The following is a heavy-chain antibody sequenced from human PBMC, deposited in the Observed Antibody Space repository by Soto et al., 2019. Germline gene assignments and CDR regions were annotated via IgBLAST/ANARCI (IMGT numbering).Heavy chain of an antibody. V-gene: IGHV3-23*01. D-gene: IGHD3-16*01. CDR1: GFKFSNYA. CDR2: IGATGGGT. Sequence: PGGSLRLSCAASGFKFSNYAMSWVRQAPGKGLEWVSLIGATGGGTYYADSVKGRFTISRDNSHNTLYLQVHSLTAEDTAVYYCAKDRRAGGNSAFYFDFWGQGXQVTVSS. J-gene: IGHJ4*02. CDR3: AKDRRAGGNSAFYFDF.